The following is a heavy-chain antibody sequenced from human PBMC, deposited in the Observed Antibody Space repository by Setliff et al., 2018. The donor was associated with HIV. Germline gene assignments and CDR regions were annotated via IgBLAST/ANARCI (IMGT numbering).Heavy chain of an antibody. Sequence: PSETLSLTCSVSGASLQSYYWSWIRQPAGKGLQWIGRIYYVGWSKYNPSLEDRVTMSVDTSNNQFSLSLRSVTAADTAIYYRARSIHGGGSEPFDTWGQGILVTVSS. J-gene: IGHJ5*02. CDR3: ARSIHGGGSEPFDT. CDR1: GASLQSYY. CDR2: IYYVGWS. V-gene: IGHV4-4*07. D-gene: IGHD3-10*01.